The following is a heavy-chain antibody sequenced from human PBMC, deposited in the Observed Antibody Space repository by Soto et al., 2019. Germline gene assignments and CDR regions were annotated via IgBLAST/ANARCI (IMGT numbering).Heavy chain of an antibody. Sequence: LRLSFAASVFTFSSYAMSWVRQAPGKGLEWVSAISGSGGSTYYADSVKGRFTISRDNSKNTLYLQMNSLRAEDTAVYYCAKDSSGWSNWFDPWGQGTLVTVSS. CDR2: ISGSGGST. CDR3: AKDSSGWSNWFDP. D-gene: IGHD6-19*01. V-gene: IGHV3-23*01. CDR1: VFTFSSYA. J-gene: IGHJ5*02.